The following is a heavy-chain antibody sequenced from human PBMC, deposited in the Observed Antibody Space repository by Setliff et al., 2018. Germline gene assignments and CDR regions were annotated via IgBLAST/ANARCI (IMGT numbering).Heavy chain of an antibody. D-gene: IGHD4-4*01. CDR3: AKDTGYYFDY. V-gene: IGHV3-23*01. J-gene: IGHJ4*02. CDR1: RFTFSNYW. Sequence: PGGSLRLSCAASRFTFSNYWMSWVRQAPGKGLEWVSAISGSGAISYADSVKGRFTVSRDNSKNTLYLQMNSLRGEDTAVYYCAKDTGYYFDYWGQGTLVTVSS. CDR2: ISGSGAI.